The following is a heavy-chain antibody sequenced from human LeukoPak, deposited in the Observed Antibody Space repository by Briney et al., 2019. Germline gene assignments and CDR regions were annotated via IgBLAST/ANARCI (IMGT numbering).Heavy chain of an antibody. CDR1: GDTVSSSTAA. CDR3: AILWERTIDY. D-gene: IGHD1-26*01. Sequence: SQTLSLTCALSGDTVSSSTAAWNWIRQSPSRGLEWLRRTFYRSKWYYDYAVSVQSRISINADTSKNQFSLQLNSVTPEDTALYYCAILWERTIDYWGQGTLVTVSS. J-gene: IGHJ4*02. CDR2: TFYRSKWYY. V-gene: IGHV6-1*01.